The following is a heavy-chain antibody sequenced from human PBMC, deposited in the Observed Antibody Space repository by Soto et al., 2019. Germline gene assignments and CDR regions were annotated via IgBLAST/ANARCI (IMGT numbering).Heavy chain of an antibody. CDR3: AKDDCSGGSCYTDAFDI. J-gene: IGHJ3*02. CDR2: ISGSGGST. V-gene: IGHV3-23*01. D-gene: IGHD2-15*01. CDR1: GFTFSSYA. Sequence: EVQLLESAGGLVQPGGSLRLSCAASGFTFSSYAMNWVRQAPGKGLEWVSAISGSGGSTYYADSVKGRFTISRDNSKNTLYLQMNSLRAEDTAVYYCAKDDCSGGSCYTDAFDIWGQGTMVTVSS.